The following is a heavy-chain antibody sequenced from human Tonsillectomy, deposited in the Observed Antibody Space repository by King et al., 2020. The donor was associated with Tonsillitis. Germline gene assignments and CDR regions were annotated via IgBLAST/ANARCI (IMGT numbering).Heavy chain of an antibody. V-gene: IGHV4-34*01. CDR1: GGSFRGYD. CDR3: ARVRPDYTVQFDS. CDR2: INHSGST. J-gene: IGHJ4*02. D-gene: IGHD4/OR15-4a*01. Sequence: VQLQQWGAGLLKPSETLSLTCAVYGGSFRGYDWSWVRQPPGKGLEWIGGINHSGSTKYNSSLKTRVTMSVDTSKNHFSLKLSSVTAADSAVYYCARVRPDYTVQFDSWGQGTLVTVSS.